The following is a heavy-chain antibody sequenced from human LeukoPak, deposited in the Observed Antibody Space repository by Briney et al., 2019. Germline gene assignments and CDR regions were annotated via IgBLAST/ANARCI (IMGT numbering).Heavy chain of an antibody. V-gene: IGHV4-59*01. CDR2: VYYSGST. J-gene: IGHJ4*01. CDR3: ARGLSGYSYGYYFDY. Sequence: PSETLSLTCTVSGGSINNYYWSWIRQPPGKGLEWIGYVYYSGSTNYNSSLKSRVTISVNTSKNQLSLKLSSVTAADTAVYYCARGLSGYSYGYYFDYWGHGTLVTVSS. D-gene: IGHD5-18*01. CDR1: GGSINNYY.